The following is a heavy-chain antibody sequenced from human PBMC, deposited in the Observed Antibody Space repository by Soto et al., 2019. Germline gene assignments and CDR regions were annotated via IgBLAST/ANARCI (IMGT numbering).Heavy chain of an antibody. CDR1: GGSVWAPDW. D-gene: IGHD1-1*01. CDR2: VHISGHS. V-gene: IGHV4-4*02. Sequence: PSETLSLTCTLSGGSVWAPDWWNWVRQSPDKGLEWIAEVHISGHSNYNPSLRSRVSVSIDSSKNQFYLNLNSVTAADTAIYYCARVRQGCSANNCYFDPWGQGTQVTVSS. CDR3: ARVRQGCSANNCYFDP. J-gene: IGHJ5*01.